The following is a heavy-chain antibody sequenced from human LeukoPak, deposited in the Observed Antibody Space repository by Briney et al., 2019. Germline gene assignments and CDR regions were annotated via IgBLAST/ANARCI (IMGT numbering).Heavy chain of an antibody. D-gene: IGHD1-26*01. CDR1: GFTFSSYG. V-gene: IGHV3-30*02. J-gene: IGHJ4*02. CDR3: AKKDRYSGNPLDLDY. Sequence: GGSLRLSCAASGFTFSSYGMHWVRQAPGKGLEWVAFIRYDGSNKYYADSVKGRFTISRDNSKNTLYLQMNSLRAEDTAVYYCAKKDRYSGNPLDLDYWGQGTLVTVSS. CDR2: IRYDGSNK.